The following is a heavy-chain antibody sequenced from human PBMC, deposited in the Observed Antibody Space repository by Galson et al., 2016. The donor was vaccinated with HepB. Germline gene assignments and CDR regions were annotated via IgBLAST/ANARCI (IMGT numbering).Heavy chain of an antibody. D-gene: IGHD3-3*01. CDR3: ARDGPHDFWSGYPFDY. J-gene: IGHJ4*02. CDR2: ISSSSSTV. Sequence: SLRLSCAASGFTFGSYSMNWVRQAPGKGLEWVSYISSSSSTVYYADSVKGRFTISRDNAKNSLYLQMNSLRAEDTAVYYCARDGPHDFWSGYPFDYWGQGTLVTVSS. CDR1: GFTFGSYS. V-gene: IGHV3-48*01.